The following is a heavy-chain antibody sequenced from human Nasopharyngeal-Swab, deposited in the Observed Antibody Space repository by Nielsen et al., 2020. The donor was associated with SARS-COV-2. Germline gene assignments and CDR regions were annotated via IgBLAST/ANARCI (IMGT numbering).Heavy chain of an antibody. CDR2: ISYDGSNK. CDR3: ASLRFRGFRELGDY. Sequence: GESLKISCAASGSTFSSYGMHWVRQAPGKGLEWVAVISYDGSNKYYADSVKGRFTISRDNSKNTLYLQMNSLRAEDTAVYYCASLRFRGFRELGDYWGQGTLVTVSS. J-gene: IGHJ4*02. V-gene: IGHV3-30*03. D-gene: IGHD7-27*01. CDR1: GSTFSSYG.